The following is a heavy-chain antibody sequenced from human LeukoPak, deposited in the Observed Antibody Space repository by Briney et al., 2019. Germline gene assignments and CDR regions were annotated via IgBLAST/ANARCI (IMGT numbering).Heavy chain of an antibody. D-gene: IGHD1-1*01. CDR3: AKDRGNSRYYYYMDV. CDR2: ISWDGSST. Sequence: GGSLRLSCAASGFNFGDYAMHWVRQAPGKGLEWVSSISWDGSSTGYAESVKGRFTISRDSAMNSLYLQMNSLRAEDMALYYCAKDRGNSRYYYYMDVWGRGTTVTVSS. J-gene: IGHJ6*03. V-gene: IGHV3-9*03. CDR1: GFNFGDYA.